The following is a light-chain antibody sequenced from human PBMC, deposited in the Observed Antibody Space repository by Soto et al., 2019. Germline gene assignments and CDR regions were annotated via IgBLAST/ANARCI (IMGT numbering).Light chain of an antibody. CDR2: AAS. CDR3: QQTYNSSLT. V-gene: IGKV1-39*01. Sequence: DIQMTQSPSSLSAPVGDRVTITCRASQSISIYLNWYQQKPGKAPKLLIYAASSLQSGVPSRFSGSGSGTDFTLTISSLQPEDFATYYCQQTYNSSLTFGGGTKVEIK. J-gene: IGKJ4*01. CDR1: QSISIY.